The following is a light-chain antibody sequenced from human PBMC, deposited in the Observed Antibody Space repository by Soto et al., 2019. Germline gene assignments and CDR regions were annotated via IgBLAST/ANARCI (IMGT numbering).Light chain of an antibody. Sequence: EIVMTQSPATLSVSPGERATLSCRASQSVSSNLAWYQQKPGQAPMLLIYGASTRATGIPARFSGSWSGTEFTLTISSLQSEDFAVYYCQQYNNWPPGTFGPGTKVDIK. CDR3: QQYNNWPPGT. J-gene: IGKJ3*01. CDR1: QSVSSN. V-gene: IGKV3D-15*01. CDR2: GAS.